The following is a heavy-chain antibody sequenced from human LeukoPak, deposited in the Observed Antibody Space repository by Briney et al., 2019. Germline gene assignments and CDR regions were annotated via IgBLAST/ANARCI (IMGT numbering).Heavy chain of an antibody. J-gene: IGHJ4*02. CDR3: ARPVGYYSYFDY. CDR2: ISYDGSNK. CDR1: GFTFSSYG. D-gene: IGHD3-22*01. V-gene: IGHV3-30*03. Sequence: PGRSLRLSCAASGFTFSSYGMHWVRQAPGKGLEWVAVISYDGSNKYYADSVKGRFTISRDNSKNTLYLQMNSLRAEDTAVYYCARPVGYYSYFDYWGQGTLVTVSS.